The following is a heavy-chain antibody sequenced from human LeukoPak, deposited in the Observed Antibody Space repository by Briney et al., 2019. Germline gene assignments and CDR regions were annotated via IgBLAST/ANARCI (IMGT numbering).Heavy chain of an antibody. CDR1: GFSLSTSGVG. CDR2: IYWDDDK. Sequence: SGPTLVNPTQTLTLTCTFSGFSLSTSGVGVGWIRQPPGKALEWLVIIYWDDDKRYSPSLKSRLTITKDTSKNQVVLTMNNMDPVDTATYYCAHRRGSNWFDPWGQGTLVTVSS. J-gene: IGHJ5*02. D-gene: IGHD3-16*01. CDR3: AHRRGSNWFDP. V-gene: IGHV2-5*02.